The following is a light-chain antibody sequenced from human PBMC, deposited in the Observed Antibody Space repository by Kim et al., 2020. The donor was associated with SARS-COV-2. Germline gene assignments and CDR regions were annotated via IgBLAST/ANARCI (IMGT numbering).Light chain of an antibody. CDR1: SRDVGSYNR. CDR3: YSFTSSTTWV. V-gene: IGLV2-18*02. CDR2: EVS. J-gene: IGLJ3*02. Sequence: GQSVTIACTGTSRDVGSYNRVSWYQQPPGTAPKLMIYEVSNRPSGVPDRFSGSKSGNTASLTISGLQAEDEADYYCYSFTSSTTWVFGGGTQLTVL.